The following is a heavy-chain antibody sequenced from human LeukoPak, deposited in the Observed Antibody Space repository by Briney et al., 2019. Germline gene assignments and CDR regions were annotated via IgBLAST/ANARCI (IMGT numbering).Heavy chain of an antibody. J-gene: IGHJ3*02. CDR1: GFTVSSNY. Sequence: QAGGSLRLSCAASGFTVSSNYMSWVRQAPGKGLEWVSVIYSGGSTYYADSVKGRFTISRDNSKNTLYLQMNSLRTEDTAVYYCARAPYYYDSYAFDIWGQGTMVTVSS. D-gene: IGHD3-22*01. V-gene: IGHV3-66*01. CDR3: ARAPYYYDSYAFDI. CDR2: IYSGGST.